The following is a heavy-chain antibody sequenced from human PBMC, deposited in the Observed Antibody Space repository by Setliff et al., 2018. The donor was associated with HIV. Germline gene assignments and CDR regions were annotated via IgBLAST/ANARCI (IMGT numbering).Heavy chain of an antibody. CDR2: IKEDGSEK. J-gene: IGHJ3*02. V-gene: IGHV3-7*01. Sequence: GGSLRLSCAASGLTFSSYWMSWVRQAPGKGLEWMANIKEDGSEKYYVDSVKGRFTISRDNAKNSLYLQMNSLRAEDTAVYYCASSGGIWGQGTMVTVSS. CDR3: ASSGGI. CDR1: GLTFSSYW. D-gene: IGHD3-10*01.